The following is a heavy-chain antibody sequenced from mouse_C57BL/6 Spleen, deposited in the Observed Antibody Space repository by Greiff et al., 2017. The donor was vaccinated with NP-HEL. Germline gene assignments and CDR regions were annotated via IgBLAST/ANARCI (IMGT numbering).Heavy chain of an antibody. Sequence: VQLQQPGAELAKPGASVKLSCKASGYTFTSYWMHWVKQRPGQGLEWIGYINPSSGYTKYNQKFKDKATLTADKSSSTAYMQLSSLTYEDSAVYYCARDDYGEGWYFDVWGTGTTVTVSS. J-gene: IGHJ1*03. CDR2: INPSSGYT. D-gene: IGHD2-4*01. CDR1: GYTFTSYW. CDR3: ARDDYGEGWYFDV. V-gene: IGHV1-7*01.